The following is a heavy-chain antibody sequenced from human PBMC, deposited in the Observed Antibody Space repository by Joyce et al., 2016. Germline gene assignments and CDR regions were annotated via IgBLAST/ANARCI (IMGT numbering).Heavy chain of an antibody. J-gene: IGHJ3*02. CDR1: SYSFSTHW. D-gene: IGHD5-12*01. CDR2: IYPDDSDI. Sequence: VQLVQSGAEIKTPGESLKISCQGFSYSFSTHWIGWVRQMPWKGLEWMGVIYPDDSDIRYSPSFQGQVTISADKSISTAYLQWSSLKASDTAIYYCARQNYDYDAFDIWGQGTMVTVSS. V-gene: IGHV5-51*01. CDR3: ARQNYDYDAFDI.